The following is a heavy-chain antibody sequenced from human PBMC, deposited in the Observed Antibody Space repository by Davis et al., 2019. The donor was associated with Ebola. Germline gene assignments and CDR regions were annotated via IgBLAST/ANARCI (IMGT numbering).Heavy chain of an antibody. CDR2: ISYDGSNK. Sequence: GGSLRLSCAASGFTFSSYSMNWVRQAPGKGLKWVAVISYDGSNKYYADSVKGRFTISRDNSKNTLYLQMNSLRAEDTAVYYCAKSGLSFGVVKYHYGMDVWGKGTTVTVSS. CDR1: GFTFSSYS. CDR3: AKSGLSFGVVKYHYGMDV. D-gene: IGHD3-3*01. V-gene: IGHV3-30*18. J-gene: IGHJ6*04.